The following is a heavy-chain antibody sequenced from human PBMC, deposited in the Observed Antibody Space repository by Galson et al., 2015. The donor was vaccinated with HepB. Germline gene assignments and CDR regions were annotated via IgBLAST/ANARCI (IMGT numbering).Heavy chain of an antibody. V-gene: IGHV6-1*01. CDR1: GDSVSSNSAA. J-gene: IGHJ6*02. Sequence: CAISGDSVSSNSAAWNWIRQSPSRGLEWLGRTYYRSKWYNDYAVSVKSRITINPDTSKNQFSLQLNSVTPEDTAVYYCARDATMYGSGSYYIEGYYYYGMDVRGQGTTVTVSS. CDR2: TYYRSKWYN. D-gene: IGHD3-10*01. CDR3: ARDATMYGSGSYYIEGYYYYGMDV.